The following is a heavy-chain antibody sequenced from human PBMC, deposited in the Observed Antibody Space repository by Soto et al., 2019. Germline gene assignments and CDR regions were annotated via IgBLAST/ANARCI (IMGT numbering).Heavy chain of an antibody. CDR1: GFTFSSYW. V-gene: IGHV3-7*04. CDR2: IKQDGSEK. J-gene: IGHJ5*02. CDR3: AREMATMLLWFDP. Sequence: GGSLRLSCAASGFTFSSYWMSWVRQAPGKGLEWVANIKQDGSEKYYVDSVKGRFTISRDNAKNSLYLQMNSLRAEDTAVYYCAREMATMLLWFDPWGQGTLVTVSS. D-gene: IGHD5-12*01.